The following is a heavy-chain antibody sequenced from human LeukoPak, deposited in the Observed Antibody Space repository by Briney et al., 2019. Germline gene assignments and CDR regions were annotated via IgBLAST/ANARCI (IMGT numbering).Heavy chain of an antibody. CDR2: IFYSGST. V-gene: IGHV4-38-2*02. J-gene: IGHJ4*02. CDR1: GYSISSGYY. Sequence: SETLSLTCTVSGYSISSGYYWGWVRQPPGKALEWIGNIFYSGSTYYSPSLKSRVTISLDTSRNQFSLKLNSVTAADTAVYYCARGILGRRYFDYWGQGTLVTVSS. D-gene: IGHD2/OR15-2a*01. CDR3: ARGILGRRYFDY.